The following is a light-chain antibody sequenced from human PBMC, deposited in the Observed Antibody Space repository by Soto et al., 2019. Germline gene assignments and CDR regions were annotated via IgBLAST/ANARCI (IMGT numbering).Light chain of an antibody. Sequence: QTVVTQPASVSGSPGQSITMSCTGSTTDIGSYNFVSWYQQHAGKAPKLVLYEVSNRPSGVSSRFSGSKSGNSASLTISGLQPEDEAHYFCSSYAATSTLVFGGGTKLTVL. J-gene: IGLJ3*02. CDR1: TTDIGSYNF. CDR2: EVS. CDR3: SSYAATSTLV. V-gene: IGLV2-14*01.